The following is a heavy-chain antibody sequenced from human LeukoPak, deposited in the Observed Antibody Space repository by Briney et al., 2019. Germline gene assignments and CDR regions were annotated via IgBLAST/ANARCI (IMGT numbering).Heavy chain of an antibody. Sequence: GASVNVSCKASGYTFTSYGISWVRQAPGQGLEWMGWISAYNGNTNYAQKLQGRVTMTTDTSTSTAYMELRSLRSDDTAVYYCARRHCSSTSCYPLDYWGQGTLVTVSS. D-gene: IGHD2-2*01. J-gene: IGHJ4*02. CDR2: ISAYNGNT. V-gene: IGHV1-18*04. CDR3: ARRHCSSTSCYPLDY. CDR1: GYTFTSYG.